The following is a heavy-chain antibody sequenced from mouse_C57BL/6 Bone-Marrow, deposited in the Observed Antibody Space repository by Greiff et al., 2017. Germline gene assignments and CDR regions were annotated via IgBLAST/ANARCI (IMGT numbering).Heavy chain of an antibody. CDR1: GYTFTSYW. Sequence: VQLQQPGAELVKPGASVKLSCKASGYTFTSYWMQWVKQRPGQGLEWIGEIDPSDSYTNYNQKFKGKDTLTVDTSSSTASMQLSSLTSEDYAVYYCAREGTTVSHYFDYWGQGTTLPVSS. CDR3: AREGTTVSHYFDY. V-gene: IGHV1-50*01. J-gene: IGHJ2*01. CDR2: IDPSDSYT. D-gene: IGHD1-1*01.